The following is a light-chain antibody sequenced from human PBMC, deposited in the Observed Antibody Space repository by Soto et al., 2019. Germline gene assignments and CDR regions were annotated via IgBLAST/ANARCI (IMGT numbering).Light chain of an antibody. CDR3: QQYGSSPPYT. Sequence: EIVLTQSPGTLSLSPGERATLSSRASQSVSSSYLAWYQQKPGQAPRLLIYGASSRATGIPDRFSGSGSGTYFTLTISRLEPEDFAVYYCQQYGSSPPYTFGQGTKLEIK. J-gene: IGKJ2*01. CDR2: GAS. V-gene: IGKV3-20*01. CDR1: QSVSSSY.